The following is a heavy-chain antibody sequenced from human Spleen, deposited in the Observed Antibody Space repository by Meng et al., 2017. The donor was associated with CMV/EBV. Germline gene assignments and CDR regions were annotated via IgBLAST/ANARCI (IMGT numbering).Heavy chain of an antibody. CDR1: GFTFDDYG. Sequence: GESLKISCAASGFTFDDYGMSWVRQAPGKGLEWVSSISSSSSYIYYADSVKGRFTISRDNAKNSLYLQMNSLRAEDTAVYYCARVGGSSWLPDYWGQGTLVTVSS. CDR3: ARVGGSSWLPDY. CDR2: ISSSSSYI. V-gene: IGHV3-21*01. J-gene: IGHJ4*02. D-gene: IGHD6-13*01.